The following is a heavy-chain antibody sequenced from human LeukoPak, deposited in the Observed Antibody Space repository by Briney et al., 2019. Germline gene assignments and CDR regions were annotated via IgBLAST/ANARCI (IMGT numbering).Heavy chain of an antibody. CDR2: MNPNSGHT. CDR3: ARSIVGVRKRNDY. Sequence: ASVTVSCKASGYTFTSYDIIWVRQASGQGLEWMGWMNPNSGHTGYAQKFQGRVTMTRTTSINTAYMELTSLTSEDSAVYYCARSIVGVRKRNDYWGQGTLVTVSS. D-gene: IGHD1-26*01. J-gene: IGHJ4*02. CDR1: GYTFTSYD. V-gene: IGHV1-8*01.